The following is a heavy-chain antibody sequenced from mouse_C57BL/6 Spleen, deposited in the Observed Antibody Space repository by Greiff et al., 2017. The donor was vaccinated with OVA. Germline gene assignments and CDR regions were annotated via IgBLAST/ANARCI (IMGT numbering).Heavy chain of an antibody. CDR3: ARGGNGYDGAWFAY. D-gene: IGHD2-2*01. Sequence: EVKLVESGGGLVKPGGSLKLSCAASGFTFSSYAMSWVRQTPEKRLEWVATISDGGSYTYYPDNVKGRFTISRDNAKNNLYLQMSHLKSEDTAMYYCARGGNGYDGAWFAYWGQGTLVTVSA. J-gene: IGHJ3*01. V-gene: IGHV5-4*03. CDR2: ISDGGSYT. CDR1: GFTFSSYA.